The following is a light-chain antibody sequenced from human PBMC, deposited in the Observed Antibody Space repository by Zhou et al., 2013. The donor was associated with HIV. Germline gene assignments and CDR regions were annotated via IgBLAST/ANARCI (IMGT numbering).Light chain of an antibody. CDR1: QSISSY. CDR2: AAS. V-gene: IGKV1-39*01. J-gene: IGKJ2*04. Sequence: DIQMTQSPSSVSASVGDRVTITCRASQSISSYLNWYQQKPGKAPKLLIYAASSLQSGVPSRFSGSGSGTEFTLTIKSLQPDDFATYYCQQFDNYSSMCSFGQGTKLEIK. CDR3: QQFDNYSSMCS.